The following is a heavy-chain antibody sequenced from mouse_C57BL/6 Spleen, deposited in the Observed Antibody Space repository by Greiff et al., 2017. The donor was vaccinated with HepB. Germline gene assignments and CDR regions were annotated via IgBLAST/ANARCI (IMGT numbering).Heavy chain of an antibody. CDR1: GYTFTSYW. CDR3: ARKWDDYFDY. CDR2: IDPSDSYT. J-gene: IGHJ2*01. Sequence: QVQLQQPGAELVKPGASVKLSCKASGYTFTSYWMQWVKQRPGQGLEWIGEIDPSDSYTNYNQKFKGKATLTVDTSSSTAYMQLSSLTSEDSAVYYCARKWDDYFDYWGQGTTLTVSS. D-gene: IGHD1-3*01. V-gene: IGHV1-50*01.